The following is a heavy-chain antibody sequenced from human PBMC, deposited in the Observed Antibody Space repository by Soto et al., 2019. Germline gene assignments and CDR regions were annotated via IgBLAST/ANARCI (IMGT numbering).Heavy chain of an antibody. CDR3: AKRLAGSGWGYYFDY. CDR2: ISGSGGST. Sequence: PGGSLRLSCAASGFTFSSYAMSWVRQAPGKGLEWVSAISGSGGSTYYADSVKGRFTISRDNSKNTLYLQMNSLRAEDTAVYYCAKRLAGSGWGYYFDYWGQGTLVTVSS. CDR1: GFTFSSYA. V-gene: IGHV3-23*01. J-gene: IGHJ4*02. D-gene: IGHD6-19*01.